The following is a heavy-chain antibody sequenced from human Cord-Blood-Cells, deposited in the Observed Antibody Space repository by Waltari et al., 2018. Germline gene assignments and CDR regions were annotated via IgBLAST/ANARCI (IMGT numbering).Heavy chain of an antibody. D-gene: IGHD6-19*01. Sequence: QVKLVQYGVRVKKPGAPVKVPSKASGSPFPSYGISWGRQAPGQGLEWMGWISAYNGNTNYAQKLQGRVTMTTDTSTSTAYMELRSLRSDDTAVYYCARGYSSGWYFDYWGQGTLVTVSS. CDR1: GSPFPSYG. CDR2: ISAYNGNT. CDR3: ARGYSSGWYFDY. J-gene: IGHJ4*02. V-gene: IGHV1-18*01.